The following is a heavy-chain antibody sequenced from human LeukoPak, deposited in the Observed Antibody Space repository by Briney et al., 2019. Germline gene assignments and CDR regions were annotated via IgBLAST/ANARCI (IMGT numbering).Heavy chain of an antibody. J-gene: IGHJ4*02. CDR2: ISGTSSYI. V-gene: IGHV3-21*01. D-gene: IGHD6-13*01. Sequence: GGSLRLSCAASGFTFSSYRMHWVRQAPGKGLVWVSSISGTSSYIYYADSVKGRFTISRDNAKNSLYLQMNSLRAEDTAVYYCARDSSPHYFDYWGQGTLVTVSS. CDR3: ARDSSPHYFDY. CDR1: GFTFSSYR.